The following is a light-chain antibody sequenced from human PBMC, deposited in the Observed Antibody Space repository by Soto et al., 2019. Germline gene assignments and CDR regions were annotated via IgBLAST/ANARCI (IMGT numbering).Light chain of an antibody. Sequence: DIQMTQSTSSLSASVGDRGTMTCRAGQSISSWLAWYQQKPGKAPKLLISKASSLESGVPPRFSGSGSGTEFSLTISSLQPDDFATYYCQQYNSYTPTFGQGTKVDIK. V-gene: IGKV1-5*03. CDR3: QQYNSYTPT. CDR1: QSISSW. CDR2: KAS. J-gene: IGKJ1*01.